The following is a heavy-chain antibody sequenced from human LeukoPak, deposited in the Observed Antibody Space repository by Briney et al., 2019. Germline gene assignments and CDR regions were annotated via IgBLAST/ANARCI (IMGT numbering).Heavy chain of an antibody. CDR1: GGSISSGGYY. Sequence: SQTLSLTCTVSGGSISSGGYYWSWIRQHPGKGLEWIGYIYYSGSTYYNPSLKSRVTISVDTSKNQFSLKLSSVTAADTAVYYCAREGCSTTNCYMGMNAFDIWGQGTMVTVSS. CDR3: AREGCSTTNCYMGMNAFDI. D-gene: IGHD2-2*02. CDR2: IYYSGST. V-gene: IGHV4-31*03. J-gene: IGHJ3*02.